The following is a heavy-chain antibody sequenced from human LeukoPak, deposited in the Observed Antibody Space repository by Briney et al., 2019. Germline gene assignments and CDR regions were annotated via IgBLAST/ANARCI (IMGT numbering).Heavy chain of an antibody. CDR1: GFTVSRNH. CDR2: ISGSGGST. J-gene: IGHJ4*02. CDR3: AKDLRPIYY. V-gene: IGHV3-23*01. Sequence: GGSLRLSCAASGFTVSRNHMSWVRQAPGKGLEWVSAISGSGGSTYYADSVKGRFTISRDNSKNTLYLQMNSLRAEDTAVYYCAKDLRPIYYWGQGTLVTVSS. D-gene: IGHD3-3*02.